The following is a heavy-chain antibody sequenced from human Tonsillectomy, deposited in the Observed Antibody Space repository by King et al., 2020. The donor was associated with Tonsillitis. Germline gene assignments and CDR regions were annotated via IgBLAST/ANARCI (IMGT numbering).Heavy chain of an antibody. CDR1: GFTFSTYG. V-gene: IGHV3-30*18. J-gene: IGHJ6*02. Sequence: VQLVESGGGVVQPGRSLRLSCAASGFTFSTYGMHWVRQAPGKGLEWVAVISYDGSNKYYADSVKGRLTISRDNSKNTLSLQMNSLRVQDTDVYYCAKDDDDFWSGPDPDYYYGMDVWGQGTTVTVSS. D-gene: IGHD3-3*01. CDR2: ISYDGSNK. CDR3: AKDDDDFWSGPDPDYYYGMDV.